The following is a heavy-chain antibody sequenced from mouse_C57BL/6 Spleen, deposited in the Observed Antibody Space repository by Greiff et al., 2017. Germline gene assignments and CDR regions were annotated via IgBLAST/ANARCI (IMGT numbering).Heavy chain of an antibody. CDR3: AREGIYYDYDEGNYFDY. Sequence: QVQLQQPGAELVKPGASVKLSCKASGYTFTSYWMHWVKQRPGQGLEWIGMIHPNSGSTNYNEKFKSKATLTVDKSSSTAYMQLRSLTSEDSAVYYCAREGIYYDYDEGNYFDYWGQGTTLTVSS. CDR2: IHPNSGST. V-gene: IGHV1-64*01. J-gene: IGHJ2*01. CDR1: GYTFTSYW. D-gene: IGHD2-4*01.